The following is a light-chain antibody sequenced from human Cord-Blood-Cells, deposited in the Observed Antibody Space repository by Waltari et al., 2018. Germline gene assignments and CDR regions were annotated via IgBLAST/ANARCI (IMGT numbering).Light chain of an antibody. CDR2: DVG. Sequence: QSALTQPASVSGSPGQSITISCTGTSSDVGGYNYVSWYQQHPGKAPTIMIYDVGNRPSGVSNRFSGSKSGNTASLTISGLQAEDEADYYCSSYTSSSTWVFGGGTKLTVL. J-gene: IGLJ3*02. CDR1: SSDVGGYNY. V-gene: IGLV2-14*03. CDR3: SSYTSSSTWV.